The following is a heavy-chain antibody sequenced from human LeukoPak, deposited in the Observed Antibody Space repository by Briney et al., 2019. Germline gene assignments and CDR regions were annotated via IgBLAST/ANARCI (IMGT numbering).Heavy chain of an antibody. CDR1: GFTFDNYA. J-gene: IGHJ3*02. Sequence: GGSLRLSCAASGFTFDNYAMHWVRQAPGKGLEWVSGISWNSGSIGYADSVKGRFTISRDNAKNSLYLQMNSLRAEDMALYYCSAFDMWGQGTMVTVSS. CDR2: ISWNSGSI. V-gene: IGHV3-9*03. CDR3: SAFDM.